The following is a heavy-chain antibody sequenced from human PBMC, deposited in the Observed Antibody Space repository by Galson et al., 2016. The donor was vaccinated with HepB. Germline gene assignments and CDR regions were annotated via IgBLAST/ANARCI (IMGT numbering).Heavy chain of an antibody. J-gene: IGHJ5*02. V-gene: IGHV4-4*07. Sequence: LRLSCAASGFRFSTYWMSWVRQPAGKGLEWIGRVDTSGGTNYNPSLESRVTISLDASKNHFSLKLTSVTAADTAVYYCASGRFSGYDLGWFDPWGQGALVTVSS. CDR1: GFRFSTYW. CDR3: ASGRFSGYDLGWFDP. D-gene: IGHD5-12*01. CDR2: VDTSGGT.